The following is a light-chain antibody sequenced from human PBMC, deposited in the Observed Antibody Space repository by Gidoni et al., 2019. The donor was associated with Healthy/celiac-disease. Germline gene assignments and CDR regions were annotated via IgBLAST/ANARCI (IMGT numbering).Light chain of an antibody. CDR2: EVS. J-gene: IGLJ3*02. V-gene: IGLV2-14*01. CDR3: SSYTSSSTWV. Sequence: QSALTQPASVSGSPGQSITISCTGTSSDVGGYNYVSWYQQHPGKAPKLMIYEVSNRPSGVSTRFSVSKSGNPASLTISGLQAEDEADYYCSSYTSSSTWVFGGGTKLTVL. CDR1: SSDVGGYNY.